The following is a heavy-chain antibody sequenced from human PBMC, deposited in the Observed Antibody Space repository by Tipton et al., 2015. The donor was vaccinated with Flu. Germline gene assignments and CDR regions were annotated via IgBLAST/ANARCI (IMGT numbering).Heavy chain of an antibody. CDR3: ARAVGGQQLAPCFSYSGMAV. Sequence: LRLSCTVSGGSISSYYWSWIRQPPGKGLEWIGYIYDSGSTDYNPSLKSRVNISVDTSKNQFSLKLSSVTAADTAVYYCARAVGGQQLAPCFSYSGMAVGGQGTPVPFSS. CDR1: GGSISSYY. V-gene: IGHV4-59*01. CDR2: IYDSGST. J-gene: IGHJ6*02. D-gene: IGHD6-13*01.